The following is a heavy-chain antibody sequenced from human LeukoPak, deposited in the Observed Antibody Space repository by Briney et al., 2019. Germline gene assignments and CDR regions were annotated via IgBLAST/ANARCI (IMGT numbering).Heavy chain of an antibody. CDR1: GFTFSPSS. Sequence: SGGSLRLSCAASGFTFSPSSMHWVRQAPGKGLVWVSRIKGDGSSTSYADSVKGRFTISRDNAKNTLYLQMNSLRAEDTAVYYCARSDWFDPWGQRTLVTVSS. CDR2: IKGDGSST. CDR3: ARSDWFDP. J-gene: IGHJ5*02. V-gene: IGHV3-74*01.